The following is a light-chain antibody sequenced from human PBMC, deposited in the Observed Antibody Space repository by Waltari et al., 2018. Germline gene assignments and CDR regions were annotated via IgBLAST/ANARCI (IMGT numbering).Light chain of an antibody. V-gene: IGLV1-44*01. J-gene: IGLJ1*01. CDR3: AAWDDSLNYV. CDR1: SSNSGSNT. CDR2: SNN. Sequence: QSVLTQPPSASGTPGQRVTSSCSGSSSNSGSNTVNWYQQRPGTAPKLLIYSNNQRPSGVPDRFSGSKSGTSASLAISGLQSEDEADYYCAAWDDSLNYVFGTGTKVTVL.